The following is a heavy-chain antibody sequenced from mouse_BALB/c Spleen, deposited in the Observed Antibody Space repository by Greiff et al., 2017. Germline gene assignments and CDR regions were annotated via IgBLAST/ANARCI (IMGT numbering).Heavy chain of an antibody. V-gene: IGHV3-6*02. Sequence: EVQLVESGPGLVKPSQSLSLTCSVTGYSITSGYYWYWIRQFPGNKLEWMGYISYDGSNNYNPSLKNRISITRDTSKNQFFLKLNSVTTEDTATYYCASTLCDRALWYAMDYWGQGTSVTVSS. J-gene: IGHJ4*01. CDR2: ISYDGSN. CDR1: GYSITSGYY. D-gene: IGHD3-2*01. CDR3: ASTLCDRALWYAMDY.